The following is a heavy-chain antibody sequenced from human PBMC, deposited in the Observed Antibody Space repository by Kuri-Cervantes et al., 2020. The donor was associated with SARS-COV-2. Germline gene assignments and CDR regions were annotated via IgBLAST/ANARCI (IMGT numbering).Heavy chain of an antibody. J-gene: IGHJ2*01. D-gene: IGHD3-22*01. CDR1: GYTLTELS. V-gene: IGHV1-24*01. CDR2: FDPEDGET. CDR3: ARSSGYYRRWYFDL. Sequence: ASVKVSCKVSGYTLTELSMHWVRQAPGKGLEWMGGFDPEDGETIYAQKFQGGVTMTEDTSTDTAYMELSSLRSEDAAVYYCARSSGYYRRWYFDLWGLGTLVTVSS.